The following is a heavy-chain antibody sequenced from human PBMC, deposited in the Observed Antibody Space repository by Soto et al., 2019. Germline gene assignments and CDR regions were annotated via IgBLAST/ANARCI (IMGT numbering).Heavy chain of an antibody. CDR2: IYSGGST. V-gene: IGHV3-53*01. CDR1: VFTVSSNY. J-gene: IGHJ6*02. CDR3: ARSPDFWSGFGTPPGANGMDV. D-gene: IGHD3-3*01. Sequence: PWWSLRLSCSASVFTVSSNYMTWFRQAPGKGLEWVSFIYSGGSTYYADTVKGRFTISRDISKNTLYLQMSSLRAEDTAVYYCARSPDFWSGFGTPPGANGMDVWGQGTTVTVSS.